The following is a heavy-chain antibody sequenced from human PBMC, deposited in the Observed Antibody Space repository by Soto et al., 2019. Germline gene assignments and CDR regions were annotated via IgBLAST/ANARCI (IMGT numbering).Heavy chain of an antibody. J-gene: IGHJ4*02. Sequence: EVQLLESGGGLVQPGGSLRLSCAASGFIFNNFAMTWVRQVPGKGLDWVSTINAPGTATWYADSVKGRFTVSRDNSRTTLYLQMNSLRGEDTALYYCEKVLSRDYINDYWGQGTMVTVSS. V-gene: IGHV3-23*01. CDR2: INAPGTAT. CDR3: EKVLSRDYINDY. CDR1: GFIFNNFA. D-gene: IGHD4-4*01.